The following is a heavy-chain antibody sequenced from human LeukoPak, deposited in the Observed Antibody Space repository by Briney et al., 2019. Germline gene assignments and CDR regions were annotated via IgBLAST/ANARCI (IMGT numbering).Heavy chain of an antibody. CDR1: GYTFTGYY. D-gene: IGHD2-2*01. CDR2: INPNSGGT. CDR3: ATDQHCSSSGCYYYPGY. V-gene: IGHV1-2*02. J-gene: IGHJ4*02. Sequence: ASVKVSCKASGYTFTGYYMHWVRQAPGQGLEWMGWINPNSGGTNYAQKFQGRVTMTRDTSISTAYMELSRLRSDDTAVYYCATDQHCSSSGCYYYPGYWGQGTLVTVSS.